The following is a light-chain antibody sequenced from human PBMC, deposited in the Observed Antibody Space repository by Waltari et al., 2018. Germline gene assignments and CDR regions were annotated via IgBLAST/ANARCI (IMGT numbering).Light chain of an antibody. Sequence: EIVMTQSPVTLSVSPGERATLSGTASQSVSSELAWYQTKPGQAPRLLIYDASTRAAGLAARFSASGSGTEFTLTISSLQSEDFAVYYCQQYKYWPPLTFGGGTKVEIK. CDR3: QQYKYWPPLT. CDR1: QSVSSE. CDR2: DAS. J-gene: IGKJ4*01. V-gene: IGKV3-15*01.